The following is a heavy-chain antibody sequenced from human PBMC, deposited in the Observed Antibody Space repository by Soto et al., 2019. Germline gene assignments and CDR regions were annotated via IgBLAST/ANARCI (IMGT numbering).Heavy chain of an antibody. CDR1: GFTFSSYG. V-gene: IGHV3-33*01. CDR2: IWYDGSNK. D-gene: IGHD6-19*01. CDR3: ARDSLDIAVPDY. Sequence: GGSLRLSCAASGFTFSSYGMHWVRQAPGKGLEWVAVIWYDGSNKYYADSVKGRFTIPRDNSKNTLYLQMNSLRAEDTAVYYCARDSLDIAVPDYWGQGTLVTVSS. J-gene: IGHJ4*02.